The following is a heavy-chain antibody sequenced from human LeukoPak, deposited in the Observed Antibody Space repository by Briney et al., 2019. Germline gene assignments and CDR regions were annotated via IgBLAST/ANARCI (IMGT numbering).Heavy chain of an antibody. D-gene: IGHD3-3*01. CDR2: ICSSSSTI. V-gene: IGHV3-48*01. CDR1: GCTFSNYN. CDR3: ARDRGGADDFWSGYYTGYFDY. Sequence: PGGSLRLSCAASGCTFSNYNRNWVRQAPGKGLEWVSYICSSSSTIYYADSENRRFIISSDNAKNSLHLQMNSLRAEDTAVYYCARDRGGADDFWSGYYTGYFDYWGQGTLVTVSS. J-gene: IGHJ4*02.